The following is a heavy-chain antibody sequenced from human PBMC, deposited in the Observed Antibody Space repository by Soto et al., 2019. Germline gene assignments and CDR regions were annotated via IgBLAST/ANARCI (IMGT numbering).Heavy chain of an antibody. D-gene: IGHD4-17*01. J-gene: IGHJ4*02. V-gene: IGHV3-9*01. Sequence: EVQLVESGGGLVQPGRSLRLSCASSGFTCDDYAMHWALQAPGKGLAWVSGISWNSGSIGYADSVKGRFTISRDNAKNSLYLQMNSLRAEDTALYYCAKDIGPTVTTSYFDYWGQGTLVTVSS. CDR2: ISWNSGSI. CDR3: AKDIGPTVTTSYFDY. CDR1: GFTCDDYA.